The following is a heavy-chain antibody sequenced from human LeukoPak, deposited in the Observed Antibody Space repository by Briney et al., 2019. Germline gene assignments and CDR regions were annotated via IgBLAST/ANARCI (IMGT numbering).Heavy chain of an antibody. D-gene: IGHD3-9*01. CDR1: GFTFSDYH. J-gene: IGHJ4*02. Sequence: GGSLRLSCVASGFTFSDYHMSWIPQAPGKGLEWVSYISSSSSYTNYADSVKGRFTISRDSAKNSLYLQMNSLRAEDTAVYYCARSTLYGILTEYYFDYWGQGTLVTVSS. CDR3: ARSTLYGILTEYYFDY. CDR2: ISSSSSYT. V-gene: IGHV3-11*03.